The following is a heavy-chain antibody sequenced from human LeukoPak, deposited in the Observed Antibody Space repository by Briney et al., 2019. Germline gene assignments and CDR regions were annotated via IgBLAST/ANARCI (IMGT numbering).Heavy chain of an antibody. D-gene: IGHD3-22*01. CDR3: ARQYYDSSGYYYGDHFDY. CDR1: GYTFTGYY. V-gene: IGHV1-2*04. CDR2: INPNSGGT. J-gene: IGHJ4*02. Sequence: ASVKVSCKASGYTFTGYYMHWVRQAPGQGLEWMGWINPNSGGTNYAQKFQGWVTMTRDTSISTAYMELSRLRSDDTAVYYCARQYYDSSGYYYGDHFDYWGQGTLVTVSS.